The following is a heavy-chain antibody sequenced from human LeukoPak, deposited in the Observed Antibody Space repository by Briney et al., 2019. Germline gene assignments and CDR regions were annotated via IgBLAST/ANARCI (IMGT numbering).Heavy chain of an antibody. J-gene: IGHJ4*02. Sequence: GGSLRLSCAASGFTFSSYSMNWVRQAPGKGLEWVSYISSSSSTIYYADSVKGRFTISRDNAKNSLYLQMNSLRAEDTAVYYCARDSNDILTGYYKVFDYWGQGTLVTVSS. D-gene: IGHD3-9*01. CDR3: ARDSNDILTGYYKVFDY. CDR1: GFTFSSYS. CDR2: ISSSSSTI. V-gene: IGHV3-48*04.